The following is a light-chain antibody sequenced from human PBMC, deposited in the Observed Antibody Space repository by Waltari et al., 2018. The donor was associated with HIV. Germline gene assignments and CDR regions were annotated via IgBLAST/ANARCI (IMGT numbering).Light chain of an antibody. CDR1: ALGDKF. Sequence: SYDLTQSPSVSVSPGQTATIACSGEALGDKFVSWYQQRPGQSPELVIYDDYKRPSGIPERFSGSNSGNTATLTISGTQTLDEAAYHCQTFDSGTVIFGGGNNLTVL. CDR2: DDY. J-gene: IGLJ2*01. CDR3: QTFDSGTVI. V-gene: IGLV3-1*01.